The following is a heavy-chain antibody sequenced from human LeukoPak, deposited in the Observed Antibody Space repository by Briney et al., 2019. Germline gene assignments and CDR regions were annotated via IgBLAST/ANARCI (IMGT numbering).Heavy chain of an antibody. J-gene: IGHJ5*02. CDR2: INSDGSST. V-gene: IGHV3-74*01. Sequence: GGSLRVSCAASGFTFSSYWMHWVRQAPGKGLVWVSRINSDGSSTSYADSVKGRFTISRDNAKNTLYLQMNSLRAEDTAVYYCARDRGYYDSSGYYVNWFDPWGQGTLVTVSS. CDR3: ARDRGYYDSSGYYVNWFDP. D-gene: IGHD3-22*01. CDR1: GFTFSSYW.